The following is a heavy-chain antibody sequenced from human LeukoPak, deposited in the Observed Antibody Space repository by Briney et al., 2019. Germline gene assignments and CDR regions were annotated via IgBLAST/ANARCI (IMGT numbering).Heavy chain of an antibody. V-gene: IGHV3-48*01. J-gene: IGHJ4*02. CDR2: IDSGSNNI. CDR1: GFTFSNYA. CDR3: ARRFDH. Sequence: PGGSLRLSCEASGFTFSNYAMAWVRQAPGKGLEWVSGIDSGSNNIHYADSVKGRFTISRDDAKNSLYLQMDSLRAEDTAVYYCARRFDHWGQGTLVTVSS.